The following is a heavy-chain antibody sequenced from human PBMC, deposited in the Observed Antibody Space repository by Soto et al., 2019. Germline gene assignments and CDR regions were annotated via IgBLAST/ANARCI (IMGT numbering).Heavy chain of an antibody. D-gene: IGHD2-21*02. CDR3: ARHVVVTNDGGHYFDL. J-gene: IGHJ4*02. CDR1: GGSISTNTYH. Sequence: HLQLQESGPGLVKPSETLSLTCTVSGGSISTNTYHWGWIRQPPGKGLEWLGSVFYTGDTNYNPSLESRLTMSVDTSKNQFFLKLSSVSAADTALYYCARHVVVTNDGGHYFDLWGRGSLVTVSS. V-gene: IGHV4-39*01. CDR2: VFYTGDT.